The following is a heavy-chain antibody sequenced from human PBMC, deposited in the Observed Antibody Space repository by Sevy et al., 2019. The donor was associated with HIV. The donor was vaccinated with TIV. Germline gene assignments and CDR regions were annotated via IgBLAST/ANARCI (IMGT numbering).Heavy chain of an antibody. D-gene: IGHD3-16*01. CDR3: ARAVGVDC. V-gene: IGHV3-7*04. CDR2: IRPDGSDK. J-gene: IGHJ4*02. CDR1: GFTFSPYW. Sequence: GGSLRLSCAASGFTFSPYWMTWVRQAPGKGLEWVANIRPDGSDKYYVDSVKGRFTISRDNAKNSLYLQMNSLSTDDTFMYYGARAVGVDCWGQRAFVAVS.